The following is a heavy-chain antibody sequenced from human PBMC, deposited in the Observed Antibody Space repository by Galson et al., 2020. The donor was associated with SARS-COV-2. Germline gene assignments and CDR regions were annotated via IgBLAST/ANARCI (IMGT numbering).Heavy chain of an antibody. J-gene: IGHJ3*02. D-gene: IGHD6-19*01. CDR1: GDSVSSNSAA. CDR2: TYYRSKWYN. Sequence: SQTLSLTCAISGDSVSSNSAAWNWIRQSPSRGLEWLGRTYYRSKWYNDYAVSVKSRITINPDTSKNQFSLQLNSVTPEDTAVYYCARNLDAVAGPGGAFDIWGQGTMVTVSS. CDR3: ARNLDAVAGPGGAFDI. V-gene: IGHV6-1*01.